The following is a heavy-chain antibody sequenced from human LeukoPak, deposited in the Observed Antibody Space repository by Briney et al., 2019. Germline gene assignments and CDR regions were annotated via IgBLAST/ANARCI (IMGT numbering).Heavy chain of an antibody. Sequence: GGSLRLPCAASGFTFSNYAMSWVRQAPGEGLEWVSGISDNGGGRYYADSVKGRFTISRDNSKNMLYLQMNSLRAEDTAVYYCAKESGALGAPLYDYWGRGILVTASS. J-gene: IGHJ4*02. CDR1: GFTFSNYA. CDR3: AKESGALGAPLYDY. CDR2: ISDNGGGR. V-gene: IGHV3-23*01. D-gene: IGHD4/OR15-4a*01.